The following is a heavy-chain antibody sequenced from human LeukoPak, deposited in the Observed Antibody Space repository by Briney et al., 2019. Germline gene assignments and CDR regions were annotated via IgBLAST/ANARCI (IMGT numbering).Heavy chain of an antibody. J-gene: IGHJ4*02. CDR1: GGTFSIYA. CDR3: ARDLARRIVGATPAY. V-gene: IGHV1-18*01. Sequence: ASVKVSCTASGGTFSIYAISWVRQAPGQGLEWMGWISTYNGNTNYAQKLQGRVTMTTDTSTSTAYMELRSLRSDDTAVYYCARDLARRIVGATPAYWGQGTLVTVSS. D-gene: IGHD1-26*01. CDR2: ISTYNGNT.